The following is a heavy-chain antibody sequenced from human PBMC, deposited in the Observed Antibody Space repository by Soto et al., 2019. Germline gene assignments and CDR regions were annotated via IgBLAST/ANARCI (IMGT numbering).Heavy chain of an antibody. CDR1: GVSISSGKW. J-gene: IGHJ3*02. D-gene: IGHD4-17*01. CDR2: IFHTGNT. CDR3: ARGDGDYRPGAFDI. Sequence: SETLSLTCTISGVSISSGKWWSWVRQPPGEGLEWIGEIFHTGNTDYKPSLKSRVSILVDKSKNQFSLNLDSVTAADTAVYYCARGDGDYRPGAFDIWGQGTMVTVSS. V-gene: IGHV4-4*02.